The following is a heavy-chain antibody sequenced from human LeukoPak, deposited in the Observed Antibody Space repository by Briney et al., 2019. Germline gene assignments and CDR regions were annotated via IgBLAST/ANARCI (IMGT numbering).Heavy chain of an antibody. D-gene: IGHD6-19*01. V-gene: IGHV1-2*02. CDR3: ARGRGRVAGTVKINDAFDI. CDR1: GGTFSSYA. J-gene: IGHJ3*02. CDR2: INPNSGGT. Sequence: ASVKVSCKASGGTFSSYAISWVRQAPGQGLEWMGWINPNSGGTNYAQNLQGGVTMTRDTSISTAYMELSRLRSDDTAVYYCARGRGRVAGTVKINDAFDIWGQGTMVTVSS.